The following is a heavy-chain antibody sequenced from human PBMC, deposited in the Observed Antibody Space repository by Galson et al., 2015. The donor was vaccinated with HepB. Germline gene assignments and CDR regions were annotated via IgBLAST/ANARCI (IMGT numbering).Heavy chain of an antibody. CDR1: GYTFTHYD. V-gene: IGHV1-8*01. Sequence: SVKVSCKASGYTFTHYDINWVRQAPGQGLEWMGWVNPNSGNTGYAQKFQGRVTMTRNTSISTAYMELSRLRSEDTAVYYCARVWGYYGSGSQYYFDYWGQGTLVTVSS. D-gene: IGHD3-10*01. J-gene: IGHJ4*02. CDR2: VNPNSGNT. CDR3: ARVWGYYGSGSQYYFDY.